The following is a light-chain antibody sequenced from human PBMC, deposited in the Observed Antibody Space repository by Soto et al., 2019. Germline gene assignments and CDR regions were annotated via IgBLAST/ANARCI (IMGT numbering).Light chain of an antibody. CDR1: QTINNMY. CDR2: GAS. V-gene: IGKV3-20*01. J-gene: IGKJ2*01. CDR3: QQYGGSLYI. Sequence: DIVLTQSPGTLSLSPGETATLYCRTSQTINNMYLAWYQQKPGQAPRLLIYGASSRATGIPDRFSGSGSGTDFTLTISRLEPADSAVYYCQQYGGSLYIFGQGTRLEI.